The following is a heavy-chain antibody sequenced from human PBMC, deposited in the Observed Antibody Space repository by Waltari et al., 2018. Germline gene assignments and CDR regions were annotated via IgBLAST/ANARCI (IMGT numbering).Heavy chain of an antibody. CDR3: ARGLLWFGELGWFDP. CDR1: GGSISSSSYY. J-gene: IGHJ5*02. D-gene: IGHD3-10*01. Sequence: QLQLQESGPGLVKPSETLSLTCTVSGGSISSSSYYWGWIRQPPGKGLEWIGSIYYSGSTYYNPSLKSRVTISVDTSKNQFSLKLSSVTAADTAVYYCARGLLWFGELGWFDPWGQGTLVTVSS. V-gene: IGHV4-39*07. CDR2: IYYSGST.